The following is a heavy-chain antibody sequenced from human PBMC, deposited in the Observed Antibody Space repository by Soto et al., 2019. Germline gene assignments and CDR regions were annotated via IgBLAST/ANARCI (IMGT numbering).Heavy chain of an antibody. CDR3: ASTSYFDNSGSAY. Sequence: PSGTLSLTCTVSGGSISSDNYYWSWIRQPPGKGLEWIGYIYYSGSTYYNPSLKSRVIISIDTSKNQFSLKLSSVTAADTAVYYCASTSYFDNSGSAYWGQGTLVTVSS. CDR2: IYYSGST. D-gene: IGHD3-22*01. V-gene: IGHV4-30-4*01. J-gene: IGHJ4*02. CDR1: GGSISSDNYY.